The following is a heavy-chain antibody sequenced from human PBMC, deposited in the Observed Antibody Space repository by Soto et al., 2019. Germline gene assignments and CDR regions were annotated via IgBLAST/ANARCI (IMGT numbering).Heavy chain of an antibody. CDR1: GYTFTSFG. CDR2: ITTDKGKT. CDR3: ATRSPAFDY. J-gene: IGHJ4*02. Sequence: QVQLVLSGPEVKKPGASVKVSCKTSGYTFTSFGISWVRQAPGQGLEWMGWITTDKGKTNYAQKFQGRVTMTTDTSTSTAYMELRSLRSDDTAVYYCATRSPAFDYWGQGTLVTVSS. V-gene: IGHV1-18*01.